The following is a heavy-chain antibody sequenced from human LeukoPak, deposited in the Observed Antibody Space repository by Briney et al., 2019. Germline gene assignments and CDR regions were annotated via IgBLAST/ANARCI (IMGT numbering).Heavy chain of an antibody. D-gene: IGHD1-26*01. CDR2: VYYSGNP. J-gene: IGHJ4*02. CDR1: GGSISNYY. CDR3: ARGQYSGRFDY. V-gene: IGHV4-59*01. Sequence: SQTLSLTCTVSGGSISNYYWSWIRQPPGKGLECVGYVYYSGNPDYSPSLKSRVTISIDTSKNQFSLKLSSVTAADTAVYYCARGQYSGRFDYWGQGTLVTVSS.